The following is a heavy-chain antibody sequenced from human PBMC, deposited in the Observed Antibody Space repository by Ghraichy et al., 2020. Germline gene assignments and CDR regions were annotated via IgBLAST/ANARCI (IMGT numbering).Heavy chain of an antibody. J-gene: IGHJ2*01. Sequence: ASEKVSCKVSGYNLTALSMHWVRQAPGKGLEWMGGFDPEDGETIYAQKFQGRVTMTEDTSTDTAYMELSSLRSEDTAVYYCATVVSSSWYRWYFDLWGRGTLDTMSS. CDR2: FDPEDGET. CDR3: ATVVSSSWYRWYFDL. CDR1: GYNLTALS. V-gene: IGHV1-24*01. D-gene: IGHD6-13*01.